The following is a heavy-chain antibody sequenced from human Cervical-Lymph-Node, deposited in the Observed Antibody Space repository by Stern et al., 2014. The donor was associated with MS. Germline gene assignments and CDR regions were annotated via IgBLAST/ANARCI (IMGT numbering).Heavy chain of an antibody. Sequence: QDTLRESGPTLVKPTQTLTLTCTFSGFSLSTSGVGVGWIRQPPGKDLEGLAIIYWDDDKCYSPSLKSRLTITKDTSKNQVVLTMTNMDPVDTATYYCAVRLTLYSTSWYSMHYFDYWGQGTLVTVSS. CDR1: GFSLSTSGVG. J-gene: IGHJ4*02. CDR2: IYWDDDK. CDR3: AVRLTLYSTSWYSMHYFDY. D-gene: IGHD6-13*01. V-gene: IGHV2-5*02.